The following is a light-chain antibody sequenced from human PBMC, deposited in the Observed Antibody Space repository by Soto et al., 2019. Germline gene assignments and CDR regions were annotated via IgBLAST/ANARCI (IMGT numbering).Light chain of an antibody. Sequence: QSALTQPPSASGSPGQSVTISCTGTSSDIGGYNYVSWYQQHPGKAPKLMIYEVSKRPSGVPDRFSGSKSGNTASLTVSGLQAEYEAYYYCSSYAGSNNVFGTGTKLTVL. V-gene: IGLV2-8*01. CDR1: SSDIGGYNY. CDR3: SSYAGSNNV. CDR2: EVS. J-gene: IGLJ1*01.